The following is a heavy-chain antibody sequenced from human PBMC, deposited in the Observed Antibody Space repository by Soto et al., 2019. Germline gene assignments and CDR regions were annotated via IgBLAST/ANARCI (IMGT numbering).Heavy chain of an antibody. J-gene: IGHJ4*02. CDR3: ARGMVATISCLGDY. CDR2: ISYDGSNK. Sequence: GGSLRLSCAASGLTFSSYAMHWVRQAPGKGLEWVAVISYDGSNKYYADSVKGRFTISRDNSKNTLYLQMNSLRAEDTAVYYCARGMVATISCLGDYWGQGTLVTVSS. CDR1: GLTFSSYA. V-gene: IGHV3-30-3*01. D-gene: IGHD5-12*01.